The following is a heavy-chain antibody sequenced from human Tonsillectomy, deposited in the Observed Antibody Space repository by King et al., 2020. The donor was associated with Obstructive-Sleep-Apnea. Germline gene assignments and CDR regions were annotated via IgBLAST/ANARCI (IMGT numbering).Heavy chain of an antibody. CDR3: ARVGSSSWSFDP. V-gene: IGHV3-53*04. CDR1: GFTVNINY. J-gene: IGHJ5*02. CDR2: IYSGGST. D-gene: IGHD6-13*01. Sequence: QLVQSGGGLVQPGGSLRLSCAASGFTVNINYMSWVRQAPGKGREWVSVIYSGGSTYYADSVKGRFTISRHNSKNTLYLQMNSLRAEDTAVYYCARVGSSSWSFDPWGQGTLVTVSS.